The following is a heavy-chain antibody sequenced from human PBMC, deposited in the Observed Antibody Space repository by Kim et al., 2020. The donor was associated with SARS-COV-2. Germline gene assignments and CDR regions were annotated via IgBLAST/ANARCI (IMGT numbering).Heavy chain of an antibody. CDR3: ARESWVYED. CDR2: ISGSGTTK. J-gene: IGHJ1*01. V-gene: IGHV3-11*01. D-gene: IGHD3-16*01. Sequence: GGSLRLSCAASGFTFSDYYMTWIRQAPGKGLEWVSYISGSGTTKYHIDSVKGRFTISRDNAKKSLYLQMNSLRAEDTAVYYCARESWVYEDWGQGILVTVSS. CDR1: GFTFSDYY.